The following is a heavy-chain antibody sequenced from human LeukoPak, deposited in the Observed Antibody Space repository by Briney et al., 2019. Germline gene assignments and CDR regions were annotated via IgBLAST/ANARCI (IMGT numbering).Heavy chain of an antibody. CDR1: GVSFSGYY. V-gene: IGHV4-34*01. CDR2: INHSGST. J-gene: IGHJ4*02. Sequence: SETLSLTCAVYGVSFSGYYWSSIRQPPGKGLEWIGEINHSGSTNYNPSLKSRITISVDTSKNQFSLKLSSVTAADTAVYYCARGGLILDYWGQGTLVTVSS. CDR3: ARGGLILDY. D-gene: IGHD6-19*01.